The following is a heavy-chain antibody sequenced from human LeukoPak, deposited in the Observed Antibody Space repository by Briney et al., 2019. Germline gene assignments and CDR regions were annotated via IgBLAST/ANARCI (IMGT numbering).Heavy chain of an antibody. D-gene: IGHD1-1*01. CDR2: ISGSGGST. CDR3: AKDLEYYPKNRGVFDI. V-gene: IGHV3-23*01. CDR1: GFTFSSYA. J-gene: IGHJ3*02. Sequence: QSGGSLRLSCAASGFTFSSYAMSWVRQAPGKGLEWVSAISGSGGSTYYADSVKGRFTISRDNSKNTLYLQMNSLRAEDTAVYYCAKDLEYYPKNRGVFDIWGQGTMVTVSS.